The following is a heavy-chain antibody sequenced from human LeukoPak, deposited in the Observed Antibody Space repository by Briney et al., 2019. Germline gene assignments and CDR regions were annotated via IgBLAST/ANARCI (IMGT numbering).Heavy chain of an antibody. J-gene: IGHJ4*02. CDR2: IIPIFGTA. CDR3: ARGAVPRGSGYYFDY. D-gene: IGHD2-15*01. Sequence: AASVKVSCKASGGTFSSYAISWVRQAPGQGLEWMGGIIPIFGTANYAQKFQGRVTITADESTSTAYMELSSLRSEDTAVYYCARGAVPRGSGYYFDYWGQGTLVTVSS. CDR1: GGTFSSYA. V-gene: IGHV1-69*13.